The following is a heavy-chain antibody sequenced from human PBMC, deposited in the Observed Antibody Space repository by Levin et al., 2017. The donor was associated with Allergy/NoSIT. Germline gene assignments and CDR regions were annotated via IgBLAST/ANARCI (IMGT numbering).Heavy chain of an antibody. CDR3: AISPQRGATYGFDP. V-gene: IGHV3-11*01. CDR1: GFTFSDYY. Sequence: GGSLRLSCAASGFTFSDYYMSWIRQAPGKGLEWVSYISSGGSTIYYADSVKGRFTISRDNAKNSLYLQMNSLRAEDTAVYYCAISPQRGATYGFDPWGQGTLVTVSS. J-gene: IGHJ5*02. CDR2: ISSGGSTI. D-gene: IGHD1-26*01.